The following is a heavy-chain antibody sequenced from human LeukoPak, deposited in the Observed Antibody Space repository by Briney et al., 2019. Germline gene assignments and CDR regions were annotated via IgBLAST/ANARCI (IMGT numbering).Heavy chain of an antibody. CDR3: ARVNYYYYYYYMDV. V-gene: IGHV3-21*01. Sequence: PGGSLRLSCAASGFTFSSYSMNWVRQAPGKGLEWVSSISSSSSYIYYADSVKGRLTISRDNAKNSLYLQMNSLRAEDTAVYYCARVNYYYYYYYMDVWGKGTTVTVSS. D-gene: IGHD1-7*01. J-gene: IGHJ6*03. CDR1: GFTFSSYS. CDR2: ISSSSSYI.